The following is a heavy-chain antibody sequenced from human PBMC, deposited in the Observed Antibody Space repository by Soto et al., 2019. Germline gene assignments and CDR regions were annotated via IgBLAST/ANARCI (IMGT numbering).Heavy chain of an antibody. D-gene: IGHD4-17*01. V-gene: IGHV4-31*03. CDR2: IYYSGST. CDR3: ARELHSYGDYATPNWFDP. J-gene: IGHJ5*02. CDR1: GGSISSGGYY. Sequence: PSETLSLTCTVSGGSISSGGYYWSWIRHHPGKGLEWIGYIYYSGSTYYNPSLKSRVTISVDTSKNQFSLKLSSVTAADTAVYYCARELHSYGDYATPNWFDPWGQGTLVTVSS.